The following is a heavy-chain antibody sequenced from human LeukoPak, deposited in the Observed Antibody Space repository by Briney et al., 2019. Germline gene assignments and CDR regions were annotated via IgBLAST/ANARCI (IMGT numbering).Heavy chain of an antibody. D-gene: IGHD3-9*01. CDR1: GFTFSSYA. CDR3: ARDLDWGAFDA. CDR2: ISYDGSNK. V-gene: IGHV3-30*04. Sequence: GGSLRLSCAASGFTFSSYAMHWVRQAPGKRLEWVAVISYDGSNKYYADSVKGRFTISRDNSKNTLYLQMNSLRAEDTALYYCARDLDWGAFDAWGQGTLVTVSS. J-gene: IGHJ5*02.